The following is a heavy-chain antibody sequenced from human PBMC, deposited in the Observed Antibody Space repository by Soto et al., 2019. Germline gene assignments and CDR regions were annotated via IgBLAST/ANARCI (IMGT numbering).Heavy chain of an antibody. CDR2: MYNSGSA. Sequence: QVQLQESGPGLVKPSETLSLTCTVSGGSLSSYYWSWIRQPPGKGLEWVGYMYNSGSANYNPSLKSLVTISVDMSQNQFSLKLTSVTAADTAVYYCARHGAIYSNSWYDFDYWGQGTLVTVSS. CDR1: GGSLSSYY. V-gene: IGHV4-59*08. D-gene: IGHD6-13*01. J-gene: IGHJ4*02. CDR3: ARHGAIYSNSWYDFDY.